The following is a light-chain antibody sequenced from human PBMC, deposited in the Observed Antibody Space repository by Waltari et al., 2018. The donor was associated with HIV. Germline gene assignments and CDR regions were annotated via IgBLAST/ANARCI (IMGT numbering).Light chain of an antibody. CDR1: QSVSSSY. CDR2: GAS. Sequence: EIVLTQSPGTLSLSLGERATLTCRASQSVSSSYLAWYQQKPGQAPSLLIYGASSRATGIPDRFSGSGSGTDFTLTISRLEPEDFAVYYCQQYGGSPGFTFGPGTKVDIK. V-gene: IGKV3-20*01. CDR3: QQYGGSPGFT. J-gene: IGKJ3*01.